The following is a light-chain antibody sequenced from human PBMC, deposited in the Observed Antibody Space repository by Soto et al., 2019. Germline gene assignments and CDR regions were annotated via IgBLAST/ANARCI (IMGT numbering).Light chain of an antibody. J-gene: IGLJ1*01. CDR3: QSYDSSLSGSYV. CDR1: SSNIGSNY. Sequence: QSVLTQPPSASGTPGQRVTISCSGSSSNIGSNYVYWYQQLPGTAPKLLIYSNNQRPSGVPDRFSGSKSGTSASLAISGLRSEDEADYYCQSYDSSLSGSYVFGTGTQLTVL. V-gene: IGLV1-47*02. CDR2: SNN.